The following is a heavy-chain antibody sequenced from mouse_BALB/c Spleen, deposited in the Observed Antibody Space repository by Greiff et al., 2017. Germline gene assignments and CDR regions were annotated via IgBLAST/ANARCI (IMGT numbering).Heavy chain of an antibody. D-gene: IGHD1-1*01. Sequence: QVQLKESGAELVRPGTSVKVSCKASGYAFTNYLIEWVKQRPGQGLEWIGVINPGSGGTNYNEKFKGKATLTADKSSSTAYMQLSSLTSDDSAVYFCARNYGSSLWYLDYWGQGTTLTVSS. CDR2: INPGSGGT. J-gene: IGHJ2*01. V-gene: IGHV1-54*01. CDR3: ARNYGSSLWYLDY. CDR1: GYAFTNYL.